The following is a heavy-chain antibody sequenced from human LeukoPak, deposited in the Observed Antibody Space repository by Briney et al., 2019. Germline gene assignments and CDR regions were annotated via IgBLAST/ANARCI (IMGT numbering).Heavy chain of an antibody. V-gene: IGHV1-69*13. CDR2: IIPIFGTA. CDR1: GGTFSSYA. D-gene: IGHD1-26*01. Sequence: GASVKVSCKASGGTFSSYAISWVRQAPGQWLEWMGGIIPIFGTANYAQKFQGRVTITADESTSTAYMELSSLRSEDTAVYYCARRSQWHRYSGSYYFDYWGQGTLVTVSS. CDR3: ARRSQWHRYSGSYYFDY. J-gene: IGHJ4*02.